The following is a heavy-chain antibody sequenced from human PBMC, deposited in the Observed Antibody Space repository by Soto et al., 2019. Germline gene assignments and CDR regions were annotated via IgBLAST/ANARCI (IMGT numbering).Heavy chain of an antibody. V-gene: IGHV3-23*01. CDR1: GFTFSSYA. J-gene: IGHJ5*02. CDR3: AKDKLLPYSSGWTNWFDP. D-gene: IGHD6-19*01. CDR2: ISGSGGST. Sequence: EVQLLESGGGLVQPGGSLRLSCAASGFTFSSYAMSWVRQAPGKGLEWVSAISGSGGSTYYADSVKGRFTISRDNSKNTLYLQMNSLRAEDTAVYYCAKDKLLPYSSGWTNWFDPWGQGTLVTVSS.